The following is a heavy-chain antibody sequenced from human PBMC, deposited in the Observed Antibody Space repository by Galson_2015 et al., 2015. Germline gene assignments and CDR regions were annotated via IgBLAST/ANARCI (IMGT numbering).Heavy chain of an antibody. J-gene: IGHJ4*02. CDR2: ISGSGGST. CDR3: AKISGRTGTHFDY. V-gene: IGHV3-23*01. CDR1: GFTLSSYA. Sequence: SLRLSCAASGFTLSSYAMSWVRQAPGKGLEWVSAISGSGGSTYYADSVKGRFTISRDNSKNTLYLQMNSLRAEDTAVYYCAKISGRTGTHFDYWGQGTLVTVSS. D-gene: IGHD1-14*01.